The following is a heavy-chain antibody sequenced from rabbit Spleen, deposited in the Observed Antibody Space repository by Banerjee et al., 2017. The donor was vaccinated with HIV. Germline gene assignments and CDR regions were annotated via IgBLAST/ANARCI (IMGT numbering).Heavy chain of an antibody. Sequence: QQQLEESGGDLVQPEGSLTLTCTASGFTISSSHWIWWVRRAPGKGLEWIGTIATDTIGSTYYASWAKGRFTISKTSSTTVTLQLNSLTAADTATYFCARDLTDVIGWNFAWWGPGTLVTVS. CDR1: GFTISSSHW. J-gene: IGHJ6*01. CDR2: IATDTIGST. V-gene: IGHV1S45*01. D-gene: IGHD1-1*01. CDR3: ARDLTDVIGWNFAW.